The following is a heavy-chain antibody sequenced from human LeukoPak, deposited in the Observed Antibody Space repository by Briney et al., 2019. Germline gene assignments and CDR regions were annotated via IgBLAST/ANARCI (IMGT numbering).Heavy chain of an antibody. V-gene: IGHV3-23*01. CDR1: GFSFSTYT. CDR3: AKDLAYGDSIY. D-gene: IGHD4-17*01. CDR2: IRESGAGT. Sequence: GGSLRLSCAASGFSFSTYTMSWVRQAPGKGLEWVSGIRESGAGTYYADSVKGRFTISRDNSKNTLYLQMNSLRAEDTAVYYCAKDLAYGDSIYWGQGTLVTVSS. J-gene: IGHJ4*02.